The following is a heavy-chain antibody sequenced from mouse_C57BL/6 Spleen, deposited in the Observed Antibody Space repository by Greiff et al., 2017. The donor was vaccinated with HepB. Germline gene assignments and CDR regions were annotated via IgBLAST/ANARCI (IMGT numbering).Heavy chain of an antibody. CDR1: GYTFTDYY. CDR2: INPNNGGT. CDR3: ARWYDGSMDY. V-gene: IGHV1-26*01. Sequence: EVQLQQSGPELVKPGASVKISCKASGYTFTDYYMNWVKQSHGKSLEWIGDINPNNGGTSYNQKFKGKATLTVDKSSSTAYMELRSLTSKDSAVYYYARWYDGSMDYWGQGTSVTVSS. J-gene: IGHJ4*01. D-gene: IGHD2-14*01.